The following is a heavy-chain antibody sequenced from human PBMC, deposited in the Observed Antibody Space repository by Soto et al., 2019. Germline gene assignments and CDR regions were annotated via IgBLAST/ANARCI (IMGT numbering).Heavy chain of an antibody. D-gene: IGHD2-2*01. CDR1: GFTFSSYA. J-gene: IGHJ6*02. V-gene: IGHV3-23*01. CDR3: AKGEEIVVVPAAMSRFYYYGMDV. CDR2: ISGSGDTT. Sequence: GGSLRLSCAASGFTFSSYAMNWVRQAPGKGLEWVSGISGSGDTTYYADSVKGRFTISRDNSKNTLYLQMNSLRAEDTAVYYCAKGEEIVVVPAAMSRFYYYGMDVWGQGTTVTVSS.